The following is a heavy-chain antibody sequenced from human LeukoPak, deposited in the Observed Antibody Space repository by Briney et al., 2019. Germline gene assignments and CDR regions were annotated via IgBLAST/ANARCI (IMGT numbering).Heavy chain of an antibody. Sequence: XKASGYTFTSNDINGGRQATGQGGEWMGWMNPDSGNTAYVQKFQGRETITRNTDIRTAYMELRRLRSEDTAVYYCARPKSKYDSSGYYPLDYWGQGTLVTVSS. CDR1: GYTFTSND. J-gene: IGHJ4*02. CDR2: MNPDSGNT. D-gene: IGHD3-22*01. CDR3: ARPKSKYDSSGYYPLDY. V-gene: IGHV1-8*01.